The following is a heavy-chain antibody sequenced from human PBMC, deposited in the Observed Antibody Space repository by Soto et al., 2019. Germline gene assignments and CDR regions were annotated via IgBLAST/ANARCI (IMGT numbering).Heavy chain of an antibody. J-gene: IGHJ6*02. Sequence: PGGSLRLSCAASGFTFSSYAMSWVRQAPGKGLEWVSAISGSGGSTYYADSVKGRFTISRDNAKNSVYLQINSLRVEDSAVYYCARDQVGMDVWGQGTPVTVSS. V-gene: IGHV3-23*01. CDR2: ISGSGGST. CDR3: ARDQVGMDV. CDR1: GFTFSSYA.